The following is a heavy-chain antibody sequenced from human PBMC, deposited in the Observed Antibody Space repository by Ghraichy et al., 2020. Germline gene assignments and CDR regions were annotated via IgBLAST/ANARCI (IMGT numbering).Heavy chain of an antibody. V-gene: IGHV4-34*01. CDR2: INHSGST. J-gene: IGHJ6*02. CDR3: ARHGYYYYGMDV. CDR1: GGSFSGYY. Sequence: SETLSLTCAVYGGSFSGYYWSWIRQPPGKGLEWIGEINHSGSTNYNPSLKSRVTISVDTSKNQFSLKLSSVTAADTAVYYCARHGYYYYGMDVWGQGTTVTVSS.